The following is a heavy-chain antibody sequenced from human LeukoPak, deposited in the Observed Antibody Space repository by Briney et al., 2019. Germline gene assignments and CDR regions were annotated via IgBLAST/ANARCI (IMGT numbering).Heavy chain of an antibody. CDR1: GDSVSSNSAA. CDR2: TFYRSKWYN. D-gene: IGHD7-27*01. J-gene: IGHJ4*02. V-gene: IGHV6-1*01. CDR3: ASNTGTVFDY. Sequence: KLSQTLSLTCAISGDSVSSNSAAWNWIRQSPSRGLEWLGRTFYRSKWYNDYAVSVKSRITINPDTSKNQFSLNLTSVTAADTAVYYCASNTGTVFDYWGQGALVTVSS.